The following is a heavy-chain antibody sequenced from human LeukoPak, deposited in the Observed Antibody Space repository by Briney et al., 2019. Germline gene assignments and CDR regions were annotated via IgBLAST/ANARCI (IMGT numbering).Heavy chain of an antibody. D-gene: IGHD6-13*01. V-gene: IGHV3-23*01. Sequence: PGASLRLSCAVFGFSLSRYAMSWVRQAPGKGLEWVSAISDSGGSTYYADSVKGRFTISRDNSRNTLYLQMNTLRAEDTAVYYCAKCRGSSWSDYFDYWGQGTLVTVSS. J-gene: IGHJ4*02. CDR2: ISDSGGST. CDR1: GFSLSRYA. CDR3: AKCRGSSWSDYFDY.